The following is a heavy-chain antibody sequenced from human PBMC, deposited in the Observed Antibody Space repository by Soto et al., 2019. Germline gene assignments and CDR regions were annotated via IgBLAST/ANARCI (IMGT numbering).Heavy chain of an antibody. CDR1: GFTFYDFA. V-gene: IGHV3-9*01. CDR2: ISGTRNII. Sequence: DVQLVESGGGLVQPGRSLRLSCAASGFTFYDFARPWVRQAPGKGLAWVSRISGTRNIIDYADSVKGRFIISRDNAKNSLYLQMNSLRPEDTAFYYCVKDMYEGSSGGSLDYWGQGNLVTVSS. J-gene: IGHJ4*02. D-gene: IGHD2-15*01. CDR3: VKDMYEGSSGGSLDY.